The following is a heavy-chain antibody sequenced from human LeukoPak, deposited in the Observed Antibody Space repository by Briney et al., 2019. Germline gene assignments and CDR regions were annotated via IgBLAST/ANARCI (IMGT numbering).Heavy chain of an antibody. CDR2: IYYSGST. CDR1: GGSISSGGYY. V-gene: IGHV4-31*03. Sequence: SETLSLTCTVSGGSISSGGYYWSWIRQHPGKGLEWIGYIYYSGSTYYNPSLKSRVTISVDTSKNQFSLKLSSVTAADAAVYYCARDTLTGWGSYRYSPGQNYYGMDVWGQGTTVTVSS. CDR3: ARDTLTGWGSYRYSPGQNYYGMDV. D-gene: IGHD3-16*02. J-gene: IGHJ6*02.